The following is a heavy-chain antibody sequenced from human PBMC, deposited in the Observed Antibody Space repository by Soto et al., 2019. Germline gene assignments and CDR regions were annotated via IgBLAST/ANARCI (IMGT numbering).Heavy chain of an antibody. Sequence: QVQLVESGGGVVQPGGSLRLSCATSGFIFSTYGMQWVRQSPGEGLEWVAVMANDGSYQYYADSVKGRFTISRDNSKNTLYLQMDSLRREDTAVYYCARSIGGSSYYPPDYWGQGTLDTVSS. D-gene: IGHD2-15*01. CDR1: GFIFSTYG. CDR3: ARSIGGSSYYPPDY. J-gene: IGHJ4*02. V-gene: IGHV3-30*03. CDR2: MANDGSYQ.